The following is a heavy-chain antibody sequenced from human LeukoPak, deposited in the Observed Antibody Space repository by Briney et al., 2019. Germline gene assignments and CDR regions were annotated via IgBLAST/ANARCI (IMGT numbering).Heavy chain of an antibody. Sequence: GGSLRLSRAASGFSFSSYWMTWVRQAPGKGLEWVANIKEDGSDKYYVDSVKGRFTISRDNAKNSLYLQMNSLRAEDTALYYCTRYGDDDTPGLNWGQGTLVTVSS. CDR2: IKEDGSDK. J-gene: IGHJ4*02. CDR1: GFSFSSYW. CDR3: TRYGDDDTPGLN. D-gene: IGHD4-17*01. V-gene: IGHV3-7*04.